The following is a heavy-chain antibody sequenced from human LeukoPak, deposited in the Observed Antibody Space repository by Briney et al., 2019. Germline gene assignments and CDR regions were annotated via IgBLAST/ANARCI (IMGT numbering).Heavy chain of an antibody. CDR3: ARHRGLSYYDAFDI. J-gene: IGHJ3*02. D-gene: IGHD1-26*01. CDR2: IFYTGDT. Sequence: MTSETLSLTCNVSGASISNYYWSWIRQPPGKGLEWIAYIFYTGDTSYNPSLKSRVTISVDTSKNQFSLNLRSVTAADTAVYYCARHRGLSYYDAFDIWGQGTVVTVSS. CDR1: GASISNYY. V-gene: IGHV4-59*08.